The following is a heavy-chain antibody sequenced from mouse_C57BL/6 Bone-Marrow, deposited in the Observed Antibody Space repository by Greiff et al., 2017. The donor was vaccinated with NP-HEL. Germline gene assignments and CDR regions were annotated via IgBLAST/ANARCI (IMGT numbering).Heavy chain of an antibody. D-gene: IGHD1-1*01. J-gene: IGHJ2*01. CDR2: IWIGGST. CDR3: ARIGYYYYGSSLDY. V-gene: IGHV2-2*01. CDR1: GFSLTSYG. Sequence: VQLQQSGPGLVQPSHRLSITCTVSGFSLTSYGLHWVRQSPGKGLEWLGVIWIGGSTDYNAAFISRLSISKDNSKSQVFFKMNSLQADDTAIYYCARIGYYYYGSSLDYWGQGTTLTVSS.